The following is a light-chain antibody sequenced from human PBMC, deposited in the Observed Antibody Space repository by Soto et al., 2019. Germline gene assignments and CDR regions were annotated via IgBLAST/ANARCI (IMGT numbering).Light chain of an antibody. Sequence: QSVLTQPPSVSAAPGQKVTISCSGSSSNIGNNYVSWYQQLPGTAPKLLIYENNKRPSGIPDRFSGSKSGTSATLGITGLQTGDEADYYCGTWDSSLSADVVFGGGTTLTVL. J-gene: IGLJ2*01. CDR3: GTWDSSLSADVV. CDR2: ENN. V-gene: IGLV1-51*02. CDR1: SSNIGNNY.